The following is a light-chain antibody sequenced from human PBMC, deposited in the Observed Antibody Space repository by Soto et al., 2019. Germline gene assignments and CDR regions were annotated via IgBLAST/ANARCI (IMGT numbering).Light chain of an antibody. J-gene: IGKJ4*01. CDR2: KAS. V-gene: IGKV1-5*03. CDR3: QQYRSYPLT. Sequence: DIQMTQAPSTLAASVGDRVTITCRASQNISPYLAWYQQKPGKAPKLLIQKASILESGVPARFSGSGSGTEFTLTISSLQPDDFATYFCQQYRSYPLTFGGGTKVEI. CDR1: QNISPY.